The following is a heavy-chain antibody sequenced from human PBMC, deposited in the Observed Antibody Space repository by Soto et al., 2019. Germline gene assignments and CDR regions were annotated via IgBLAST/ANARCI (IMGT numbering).Heavy chain of an antibody. CDR3: ARDVGYSSTWEI. Sequence: ASVKVSCQASGYTFTSYGITWVRQAPGQGLEWLGWINGYNGNTNYAQKLQGRVTMTTDTSTSTAFMELRSLRSDDTAVYYCARDVGYSSTWEIWGQGTMVTVSS. D-gene: IGHD6-13*01. J-gene: IGHJ3*02. CDR1: GYTFTSYG. V-gene: IGHV1-18*01. CDR2: INGYNGNT.